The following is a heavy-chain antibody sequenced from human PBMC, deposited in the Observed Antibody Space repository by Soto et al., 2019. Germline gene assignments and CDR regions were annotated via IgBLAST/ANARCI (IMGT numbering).Heavy chain of an antibody. CDR3: ARGRRQQLVRSQYNWFDP. CDR2: INHSGST. Sequence: PSETLSLTCAVYGGSFSDYYWSWIRQPPGKGLEWIGEINHSGSTNYNPSFKSRVTISVDTSKNQFPLKLSSVTAADTAVYYCARGRRQQLVRSQYNWFDPWGQGTLVTVS. D-gene: IGHD6-13*01. J-gene: IGHJ5*02. CDR1: GGSFSDYY. V-gene: IGHV4-34*01.